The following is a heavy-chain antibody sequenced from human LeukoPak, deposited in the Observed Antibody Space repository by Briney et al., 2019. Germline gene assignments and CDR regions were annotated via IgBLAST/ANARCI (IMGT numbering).Heavy chain of an antibody. CDR2: ISAYNGNT. CDR3: ARVGADDVWGSYRHPAEFDY. J-gene: IGHJ4*02. D-gene: IGHD3-16*02. CDR1: GYTFTSYG. V-gene: IGHV1-18*01. Sequence: ASVKVSCKASGYTFTSYGISWVRQAPGQGLEWMGWISAYNGNTNYAQKLQGRVTMTTDTSKSTAYMELRSLRSADTAVYYCARVGADDVWGSYRHPAEFDYWGQGTLVTVSS.